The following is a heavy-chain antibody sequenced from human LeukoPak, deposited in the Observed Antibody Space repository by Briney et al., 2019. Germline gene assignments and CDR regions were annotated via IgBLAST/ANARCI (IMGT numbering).Heavy chain of an antibody. Sequence: GGSLRLSCAASGFTFSSYEMNWVRQAPGKWLEWVSYISSSGSTIYYADSVKGRFTISRDNAKNSLYLQMNSLRAEDTAVYYCGRDLPTVTSIDYWGQGTLVTVSS. J-gene: IGHJ4*02. CDR2: ISSSGSTI. CDR1: GFTFSSYE. D-gene: IGHD4-17*01. V-gene: IGHV3-48*03. CDR3: GRDLPTVTSIDY.